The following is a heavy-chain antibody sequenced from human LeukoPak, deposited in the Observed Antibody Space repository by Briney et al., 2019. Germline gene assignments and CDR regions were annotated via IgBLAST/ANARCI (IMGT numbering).Heavy chain of an antibody. D-gene: IGHD5-18*01. J-gene: IGHJ4*02. CDR1: GFTFDDYG. CDR2: INWNGGST. V-gene: IGHV3-20*04. Sequence: PGGSLRRSCAASGFTFDDYGMSWVRQAPGKGLEWVSGINWNGGSTGYADSVKGRFTISRDNAKNSLYLQMNSLRAEDTALYYCARRGQLWLTFDYWGQGTLVTVSS. CDR3: ARRGQLWLTFDY.